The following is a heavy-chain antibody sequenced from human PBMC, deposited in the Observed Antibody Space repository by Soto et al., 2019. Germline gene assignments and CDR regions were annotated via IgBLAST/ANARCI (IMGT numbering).Heavy chain of an antibody. J-gene: IGHJ4*02. CDR3: TRESTTRLGFPAHDFDY. Sequence: GGSLRLSCAASGFTFSGSAMHWVRQASGKGLEWVGRIRSKANSYATAYAASVKGRFTISRDDSKNTAYLQMNSLKTEDTAVYYCTRESTTRLGFPAHDFDYWGQGTLVTVSS. CDR2: IRSKANSYAT. V-gene: IGHV3-73*01. D-gene: IGHD3-16*01. CDR1: GFTFSGSA.